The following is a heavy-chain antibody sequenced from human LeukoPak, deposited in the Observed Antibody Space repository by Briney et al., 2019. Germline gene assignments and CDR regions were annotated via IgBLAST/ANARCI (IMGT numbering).Heavy chain of an antibody. CDR2: ISWNSGSI. V-gene: IGHV3-9*01. CDR3: AKSQAVAGGHYFDY. CDR1: GFTFDDYA. D-gene: IGHD6-19*01. J-gene: IGHJ4*02. Sequence: GRSLRLSCAASGFTFDDYAMHWVRQAPGKGLEWVSGISWNSGSIGYADSVKGRFTISRDNAKNSLYLQKNSLRAEDTALYYCAKSQAVAGGHYFDYWGQGTLVTVSS.